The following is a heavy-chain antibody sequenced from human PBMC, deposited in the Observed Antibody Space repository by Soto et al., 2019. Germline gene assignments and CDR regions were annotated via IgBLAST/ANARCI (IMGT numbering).Heavy chain of an antibody. CDR1: GFTFSSYA. Sequence: GESLKISCAASGFTFSSYAMSWVRQAPGKGLEWVSAISGSGGSTYYADSVKGRFTISRDNSKNTLYLQMNSLRAEDTAVYYCAKDLGATDAFDIWGQGTMVTVSS. CDR2: ISGSGGST. D-gene: IGHD1-26*01. V-gene: IGHV3-23*01. J-gene: IGHJ3*02. CDR3: AKDLGATDAFDI.